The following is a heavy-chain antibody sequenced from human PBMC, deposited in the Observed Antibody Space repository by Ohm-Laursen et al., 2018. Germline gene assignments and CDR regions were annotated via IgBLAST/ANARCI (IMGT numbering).Heavy chain of an antibody. CDR1: GGSFSGYY. CDR3: ARENDGGAFDY. V-gene: IGHV4-34*01. Sequence: SDTLSLTCAVYGGSFSGYYWSWIRQPPGKGLEWIGEINRSGSTNYNPSLKSRVTISVDTSKNQFSLKLSSVTAADTAVYYCARENDGGAFDYWGQGTLVTVSS. CDR2: INRSGST. J-gene: IGHJ4*02. D-gene: IGHD2-21*01.